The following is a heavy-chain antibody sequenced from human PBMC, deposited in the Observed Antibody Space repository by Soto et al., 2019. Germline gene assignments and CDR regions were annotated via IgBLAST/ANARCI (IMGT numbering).Heavy chain of an antibody. CDR1: GGSFSGYY. Sequence: PSETLSLTCAVYGGSFSGYYWSWIRQPPGKGLEWIGEINHSGSTNYNPSLKSRITISVDTSKNQFSLKLSSVTAADTAVYYCARGFPLWFDPWGQGTLVTVSS. D-gene: IGHD3-16*02. CDR3: ARGFPLWFDP. V-gene: IGHV4-34*01. J-gene: IGHJ5*02. CDR2: INHSGST.